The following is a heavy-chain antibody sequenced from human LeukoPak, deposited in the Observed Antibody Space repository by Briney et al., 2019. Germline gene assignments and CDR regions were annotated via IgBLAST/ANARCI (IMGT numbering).Heavy chain of an antibody. D-gene: IGHD4-17*01. CDR2: ISGSGGST. J-gene: IGHJ6*03. Sequence: GGPLRLSCAASGFTFSSYAMSWYAMSWVRQAPEKGLEWVSAISGSGGSTYYADSVKGRFTISRDNSKNTLYLQMNSLRAEDTAVYYCAKESTEGNPSTDYYYYYMDVWGKGTTVTISS. CDR1: GFTFSSYAMSWYA. V-gene: IGHV3-23*01. CDR3: AKESTEGNPSTDYYYYYMDV.